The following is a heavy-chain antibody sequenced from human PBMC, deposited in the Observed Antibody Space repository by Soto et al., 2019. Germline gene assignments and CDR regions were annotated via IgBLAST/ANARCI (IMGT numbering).Heavy chain of an antibody. CDR1: GGTFSSYA. CDR2: IIPIFGTA. D-gene: IGHD2-2*01. Sequence: QVQLVQSGAEVKKPGSSVKVSCKASGGTFSSYAISWVRQAPGQGLEWMGGIIPIFGTANYAQKFQGRVTITADKYTSTAYMELSSLRSEDTAVYYCARDLTLGDEYCSSTSCSLDYWGQGTLVTVSS. CDR3: ARDLTLGDEYCSSTSCSLDY. V-gene: IGHV1-69*06. J-gene: IGHJ4*02.